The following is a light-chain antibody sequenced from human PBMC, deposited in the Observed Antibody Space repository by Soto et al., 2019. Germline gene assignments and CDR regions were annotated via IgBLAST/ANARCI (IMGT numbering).Light chain of an antibody. CDR2: KAS. V-gene: IGKV1-5*03. CDR3: QQYTYPVT. Sequence: DIQMTQSPSTLSASVGDRVTITCRASQSISSWLAWYQQKPGKAPKLLIYKASSLESGVPSRFSGSGSGTEFTLTISSLQPDDFATYYCQQYTYPVTFGQGTKVEIK. J-gene: IGKJ1*01. CDR1: QSISSW.